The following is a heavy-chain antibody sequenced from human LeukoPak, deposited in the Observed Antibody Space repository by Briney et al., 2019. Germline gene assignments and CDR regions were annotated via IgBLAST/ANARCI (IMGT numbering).Heavy chain of an antibody. J-gene: IGHJ3*02. V-gene: IGHV3-66*01. CDR2: IYSGGST. Sequence: GGSLRLSCAASGSTVSSNYMSWVRQAPGKGLEWVSVIYSGGSTYYADSVRGRFTISRDISKNTLYLQMNSLRAEDTAVYYCARDPQVTAIHDAFDIWGQGTMVTVSS. CDR1: GSTVSSNY. CDR3: ARDPQVTAIHDAFDI. D-gene: IGHD2-21*02.